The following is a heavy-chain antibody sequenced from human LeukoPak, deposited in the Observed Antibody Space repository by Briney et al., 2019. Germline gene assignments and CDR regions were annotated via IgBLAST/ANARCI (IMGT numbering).Heavy chain of an antibody. D-gene: IGHD6-19*01. V-gene: IGHV1-2*02. Sequence: ASVKVSCTASGYTFTGYYMHWVRHAPGQGLEWMGWINPNSGGTNYAQKFQGRVTMTRDTSISTAYMELSRLRSDDTAMYYCAISAVAHFFDYWGQGTLVTVSS. J-gene: IGHJ4*02. CDR3: AISAVAHFFDY. CDR2: INPNSGGT. CDR1: GYTFTGYY.